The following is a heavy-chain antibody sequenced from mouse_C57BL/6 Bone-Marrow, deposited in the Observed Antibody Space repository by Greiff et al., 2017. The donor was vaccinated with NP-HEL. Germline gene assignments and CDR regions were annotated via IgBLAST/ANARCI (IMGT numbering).Heavy chain of an antibody. CDR1: GYTFTSYT. Sequence: QVQLQQSGAELARPGASVKMSCKASGYTFTSYTMHWVKQRPGQGLEWIGYINPSSGYTKYNQKFKDKATLTADKSSSTAYMQLSSLTSEDSAVYYCARKGLNYYGSTPFAYWGQGTLVTVSA. CDR2: INPSSGYT. CDR3: ARKGLNYYGSTPFAY. J-gene: IGHJ3*01. D-gene: IGHD1-1*01. V-gene: IGHV1-4*01.